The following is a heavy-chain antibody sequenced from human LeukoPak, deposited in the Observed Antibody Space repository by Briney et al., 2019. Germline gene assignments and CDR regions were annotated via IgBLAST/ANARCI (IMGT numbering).Heavy chain of an antibody. CDR1: GGSINSHH. CDR2: IYYTGST. CDR3: VRTDTDLGMDV. D-gene: IGHD3-9*01. Sequence: SETLSLTCTVSGGSINSHHWSWIRQSAGKGLEWIAYIYYTGSTTYSPFLESRVTISIDRSKNQLSLKLNSVTAADTAVYYCVRTDTDLGMDVWGQGTTVTVSS. V-gene: IGHV4-59*11. J-gene: IGHJ6*02.